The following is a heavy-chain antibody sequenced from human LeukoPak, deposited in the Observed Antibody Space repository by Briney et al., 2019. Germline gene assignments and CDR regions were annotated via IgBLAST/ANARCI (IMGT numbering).Heavy chain of an antibody. Sequence: PSETLSLTCTVSGGSISRGSYYWDWIRQPAGKGLEWIGRIYTSGSTNYNPSLKSRFTVSVDTSKNQFSLKLSSVTAADTAVYYCAREGLNMVRGVIPKEAWGWFDPWGQGTLVTVSS. CDR3: AREGLNMVRGVIPKEAWGWFDP. J-gene: IGHJ5*02. D-gene: IGHD3-10*01. CDR1: GGSISRGSYY. CDR2: IYTSGST. V-gene: IGHV4-61*02.